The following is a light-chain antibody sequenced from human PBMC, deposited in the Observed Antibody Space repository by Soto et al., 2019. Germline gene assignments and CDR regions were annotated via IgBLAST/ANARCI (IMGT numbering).Light chain of an antibody. J-gene: IGLJ2*01. CDR1: NIGSKS. CDR2: GDS. Sequence: SYELTQPPSVAVAPGQTASITCGGNNIGSKSAQWYQQKPGQAPVLVVYGDSDRPSGIPERFSGSKSGNTATLTISRVEAGDEADYYCQVWAGSSDEVFGGGTKVTVL. V-gene: IGLV3-21*02. CDR3: QVWAGSSDEV.